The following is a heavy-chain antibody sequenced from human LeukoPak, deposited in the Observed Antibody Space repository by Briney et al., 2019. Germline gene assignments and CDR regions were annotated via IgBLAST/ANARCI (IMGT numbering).Heavy chain of an antibody. J-gene: IGHJ6*02. CDR2: INTNTGNP. V-gene: IGHV7-4-1*02. CDR3: ARDCSSTSCYTEVYYYYGMDV. CDR1: GGTFSSYA. D-gene: IGHD2-2*02. Sequence: ASVKVSCKASGGTFSSYAISWVRQAPGQGLEWMGWINTNTGNPTYAQGFTGRFVFSLDTSVSTAYLQISSLKAEDTAVYYCARDCSSTSCYTEVYYYYGMDVWGQGTTVTVS.